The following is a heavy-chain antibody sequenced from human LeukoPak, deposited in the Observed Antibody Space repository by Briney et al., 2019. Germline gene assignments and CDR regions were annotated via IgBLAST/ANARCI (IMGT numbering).Heavy chain of an antibody. Sequence: SETLSLTCIVSGDSISSSSYYWGWIRQPPGKGLEWIGEINHSGSTNYNPSLKSRVTISVDTSKNQFSLKLTSVTAADTAVYYCARSGGTSARVNAFDIWGQGTMVTVSS. J-gene: IGHJ3*02. V-gene: IGHV4-39*07. CDR1: GDSISSSSYY. CDR2: INHSGST. CDR3: ARSGGTSARVNAFDI. D-gene: IGHD2-15*01.